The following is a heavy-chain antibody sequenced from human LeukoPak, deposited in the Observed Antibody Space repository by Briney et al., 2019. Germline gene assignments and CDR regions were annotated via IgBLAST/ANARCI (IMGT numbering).Heavy chain of an antibody. J-gene: IGHJ4*02. Sequence: GGSLRLSCAASGFTFSSYWMHWVRQAPGNGLVWVSRINSDGSSTSYADSVKGRFTISRDNAKNTLYLQMNSLRAEDTAVYYCARVGYYGDFDYWGQGTLVTVSS. V-gene: IGHV3-74*01. CDR1: GFTFSSYW. CDR3: ARVGYYGDFDY. CDR2: INSDGSST. D-gene: IGHD4-17*01.